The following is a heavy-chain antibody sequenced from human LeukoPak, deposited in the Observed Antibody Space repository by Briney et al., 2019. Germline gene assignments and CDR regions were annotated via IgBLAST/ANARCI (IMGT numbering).Heavy chain of an antibody. Sequence: ASVKVSCKASGYTFTGYYMHWVRQAPGQGLEWMGGIIPIFGTANYAQKFQGRVTITADKSTSTAYMELSSLRSEDTAVYYCARDRSIATINDASDIWGQGTMVTVSS. V-gene: IGHV1-69*06. J-gene: IGHJ3*02. D-gene: IGHD6-6*01. CDR2: IIPIFGTA. CDR1: GYTFTGYY. CDR3: ARDRSIATINDASDI.